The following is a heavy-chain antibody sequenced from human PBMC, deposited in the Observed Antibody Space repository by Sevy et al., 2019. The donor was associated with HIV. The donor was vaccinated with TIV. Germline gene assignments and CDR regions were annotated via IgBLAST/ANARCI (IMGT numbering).Heavy chain of an antibody. Sequence: GGSLRLSCVASGFTFSSYEMNWVRQAPGKGLEWVSYISNSGSDIHYSDSLRGRFTISRDNAKNSLFLQMNSLRAGDTAVYYCTRSGGYSDYGMDVWGQGTTVTVSS. CDR2: ISNSGSDI. D-gene: IGHD5-12*01. CDR1: GFTFSSYE. J-gene: IGHJ6*02. V-gene: IGHV3-48*03. CDR3: TRSGGYSDYGMDV.